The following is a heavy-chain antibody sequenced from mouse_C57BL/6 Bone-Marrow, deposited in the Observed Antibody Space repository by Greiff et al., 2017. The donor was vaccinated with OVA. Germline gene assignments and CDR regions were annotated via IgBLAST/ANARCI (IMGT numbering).Heavy chain of an antibody. CDR1: GFTFSDYG. Sequence: EVKVEESGGGLVKPGGSLKLSCAASGFTFSDYGMHWVRQAPEKGLEWVAYISSGSSTIYYADTVKGRFTISRDNAKNTLFLQMTSLRSEDTAMYYCARQGYPAWFAYWGQGTLVTVSA. D-gene: IGHD2-2*01. CDR2: ISSGSSTI. J-gene: IGHJ3*01. V-gene: IGHV5-17*01. CDR3: ARQGYPAWFAY.